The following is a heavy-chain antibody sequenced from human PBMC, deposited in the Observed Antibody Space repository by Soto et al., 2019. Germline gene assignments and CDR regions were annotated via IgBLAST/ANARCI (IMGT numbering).Heavy chain of an antibody. V-gene: IGHV4-31*03. J-gene: IGHJ4*02. Sequence: PSETLSLTCTVSGGSISSGGYYWSWIRQHPGKGLDWIGYIYYSMSTYYNPSLKSRVTISVDKSKNQFSLKLSSVTAADTAVYYCERGHTYCSGGSCAQAFDYWGQGTPVTVSS. D-gene: IGHD2-15*01. CDR1: GGSISSGGYY. CDR3: ERGHTYCSGGSCAQAFDY. CDR2: IYYSMST.